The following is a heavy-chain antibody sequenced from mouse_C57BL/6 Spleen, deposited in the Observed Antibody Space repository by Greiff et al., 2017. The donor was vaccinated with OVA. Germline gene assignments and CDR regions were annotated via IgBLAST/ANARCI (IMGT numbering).Heavy chain of an antibody. J-gene: IGHJ4*01. CDR3: ARSEGGYYSNYDAMDY. CDR1: GYAFSSSW. CDR2: IYPGDGDT. Sequence: QVQLQQSGPELVKPGASVKISCKASGYAFSSSWMNWVKQRPGKGLEWIGRIYPGDGDTNYNGKFKGKATLTADKSSSTAYMQLSSLTSEDSAVYFCARSEGGYYSNYDAMDYWGQGTSVTVSS. D-gene: IGHD2-5*01. V-gene: IGHV1-82*01.